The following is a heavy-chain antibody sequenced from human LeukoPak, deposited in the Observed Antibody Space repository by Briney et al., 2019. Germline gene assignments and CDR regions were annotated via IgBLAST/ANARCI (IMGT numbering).Heavy chain of an antibody. Sequence: GGSLRLSCAASGFIFSNYWMSWVRQGPGKGLEWVANIKQDGSESYYVDSVMGRFTISRDNAKNSLYLQMNSLGPEDTAVYYCASGNEFDYWGQGTLVAVSS. CDR3: ASGNEFDY. CDR1: GFIFSNYW. CDR2: IKQDGSES. D-gene: IGHD1-26*01. J-gene: IGHJ4*02. V-gene: IGHV3-7*01.